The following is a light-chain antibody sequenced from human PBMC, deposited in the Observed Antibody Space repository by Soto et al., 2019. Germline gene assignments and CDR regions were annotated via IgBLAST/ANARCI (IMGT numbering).Light chain of an antibody. CDR1: QSISSW. Sequence: DIQMTQSPSTLSASVGDRVTITCRASQSISSWLAWYQQKPGKAPKLLIYKASSLESGVPSRFSGSGYGTEFTLTISSLQPDDFASYYCQQYDTSPLPFGGGTKVEIK. J-gene: IGKJ4*01. V-gene: IGKV1-5*03. CDR2: KAS. CDR3: QQYDTSPLP.